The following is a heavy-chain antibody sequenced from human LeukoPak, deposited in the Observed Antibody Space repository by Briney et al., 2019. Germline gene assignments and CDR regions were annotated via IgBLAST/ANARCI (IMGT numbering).Heavy chain of an antibody. Sequence: ASVKVSCKASGYTFTSYYMHWVRQAPGQGLEWMGIINPSGGSTSYAQKFQGRVTITADESTSTAYMELSSLRSEDTAVYYCARVRIAAGYFDLWGRGTLVTVSS. CDR1: GYTFTSYY. CDR2: INPSGGST. V-gene: IGHV1-46*01. CDR3: ARVRIAAGYFDL. J-gene: IGHJ2*01. D-gene: IGHD6-6*01.